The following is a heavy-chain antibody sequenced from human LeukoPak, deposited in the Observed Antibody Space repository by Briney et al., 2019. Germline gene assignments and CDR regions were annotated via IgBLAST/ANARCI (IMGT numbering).Heavy chain of an antibody. Sequence: ASVKVSCKASGYTSTSYGISWVRQAPGQGLEWMGWISAYNGNTNYAQKLQGRVTMTTDTSTSTAYMELWSLRSDDTAVYYCARNIVVVVAAKAEPNWFDPWGQGTLVTVSS. CDR2: ISAYNGNT. V-gene: IGHV1-18*01. D-gene: IGHD2-15*01. J-gene: IGHJ5*02. CDR3: ARNIVVVVAAKAEPNWFDP. CDR1: GYTSTSYG.